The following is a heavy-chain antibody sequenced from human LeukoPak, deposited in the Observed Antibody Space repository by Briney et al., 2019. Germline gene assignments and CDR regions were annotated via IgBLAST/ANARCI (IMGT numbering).Heavy chain of an antibody. CDR2: INPSGGST. J-gene: IGHJ6*03. CDR3: ARYSGARIVGIPAAIPHYYYYYMDV. Sequence: ASVKVSCKASGYTFTSYYMHWVRQAPGQGLEWMGIINPSGGSTSYAQKFQGRVTMTRDTSTSTLYMELSSLRSEDTAVYYCARYSGARIVGIPAAIPHYYYYYMDVWGKGTTVTVSS. D-gene: IGHD2-2*02. V-gene: IGHV1-46*01. CDR1: GYTFTSYY.